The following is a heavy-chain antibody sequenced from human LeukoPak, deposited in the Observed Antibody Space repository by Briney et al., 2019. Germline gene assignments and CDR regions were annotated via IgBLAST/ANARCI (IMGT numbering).Heavy chain of an antibody. Sequence: ASVKLCCSASGYTFTGYYMQWAPQAPAHGLDCIGWINPNRGRTNYAQKLHGMVTITRDTFISTVYMELSRLRSDDTAVYYCARDRCSSTSCHADFDYWGQGTLVTVSS. D-gene: IGHD2-2*01. CDR2: INPNRGRT. CDR3: ARDRCSSTSCHADFDY. V-gene: IGHV1-2*02. CDR1: GYTFTGYY. J-gene: IGHJ4*02.